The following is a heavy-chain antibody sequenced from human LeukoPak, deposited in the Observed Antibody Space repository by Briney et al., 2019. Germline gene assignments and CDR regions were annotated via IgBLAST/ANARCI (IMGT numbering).Heavy chain of an antibody. CDR3: ARGWVTYHSRFGVTWFDP. CDR2: IYYSGST. CDR1: GGSISSGGYS. D-gene: IGHD3-16*01. J-gene: IGHJ5*02. V-gene: IGHV4-30-4*07. Sequence: SETLSLTCAVSGGSISSGGYSWSWIRQPPGKGLEWIGYIYYSGSTYFNPSLKSRVTISVDTSKNQFSLKLSSVTAADTAVYYCARGWVTYHSRFGVTWFDPWGQGTLVTVSS.